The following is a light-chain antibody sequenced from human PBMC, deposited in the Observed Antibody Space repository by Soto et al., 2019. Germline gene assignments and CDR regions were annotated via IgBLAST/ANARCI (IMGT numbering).Light chain of an antibody. CDR1: QSVSSSY. V-gene: IGKV3D-20*02. CDR3: QQRSNWPTPT. J-gene: IGKJ5*01. Sequence: EIVFTQSPGTLSLSPGERATLSCRASQSVSSSYLACYQQKPGQAPRLLIYGASTRANGIPARFSSSGSGTDFTLTISSLEPEDFAVYYCQQRSNWPTPTFGQGTRLEIK. CDR2: GAS.